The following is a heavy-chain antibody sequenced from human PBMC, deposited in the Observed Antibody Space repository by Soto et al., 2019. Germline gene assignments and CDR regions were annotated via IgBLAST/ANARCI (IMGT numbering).Heavy chain of an antibody. Sequence: EVQLLESGGGLVQPGGSLRLSCAATGFTFSSYAMSWVRQAPGKGLEWVSAISVTGGSPYYADSVKGRFTISRDNSKNTLHLEMNSLRVEDTAVYYCAKDQRGGDGYSCRAFDILGQGTMVTVSS. CDR1: GFTFSSYA. D-gene: IGHD2-21*02. V-gene: IGHV3-23*01. J-gene: IGHJ3*02. CDR2: ISVTGGSP. CDR3: AKDQRGGDGYSCRAFDI.